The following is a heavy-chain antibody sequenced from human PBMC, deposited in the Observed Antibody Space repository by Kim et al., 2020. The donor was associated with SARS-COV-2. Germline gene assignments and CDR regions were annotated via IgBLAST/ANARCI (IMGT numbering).Heavy chain of an antibody. Sequence: GGSLRLSCAASGFTFRNFGMHWVRQAPGKGLEWVGVIAHDGTVAYYRDSVKGRFTMARDNSKDTLYLEMNSLRVEDTAKYYCAKEPREYSSGWFYYDWGQGTLVTVSS. D-gene: IGHD6-19*01. CDR1: GFTFRNFG. V-gene: IGHV3-30*18. CDR3: AKEPREYSSGWFYYD. CDR2: IAHDGTVA. J-gene: IGHJ4*02.